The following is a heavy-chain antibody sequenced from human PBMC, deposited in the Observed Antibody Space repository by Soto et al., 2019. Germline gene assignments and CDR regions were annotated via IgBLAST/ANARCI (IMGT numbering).Heavy chain of an antibody. J-gene: IGHJ4*02. CDR2: IDGPTTNT. CDR1: GLTFAHYA. D-gene: IGHD6-19*01. CDR3: VTWLSAHFDY. V-gene: IGHV3-23*05. Sequence: GSLRLSCAASGLTFAHYAMMWARQAPGRGLEWVSTIDGPTTNTHYIDSVKGRFFISRDNAINTVYLQMNGLRAEDTAVYYCVTWLSAHFDYWGRGTLVTVSS.